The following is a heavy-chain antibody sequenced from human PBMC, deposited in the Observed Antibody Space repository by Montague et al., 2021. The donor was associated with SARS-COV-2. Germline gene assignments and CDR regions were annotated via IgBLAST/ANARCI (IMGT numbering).Heavy chain of an antibody. CDR1: GFTFSSYA. CDR2: ISYDGSNK. Sequence: SLRLSCAASGFTFSSYAMHWVRQAPGKGLEWVAVISYDGSNKYYADSVKGRLTISRDNSKNTLYLQMNSLRAEDTAVYYCEGDLAYYYYGMDVWGQGTPVTVSS. V-gene: IGHV3-30*04. CDR3: EGDLAYYYYGMDV. J-gene: IGHJ6*02.